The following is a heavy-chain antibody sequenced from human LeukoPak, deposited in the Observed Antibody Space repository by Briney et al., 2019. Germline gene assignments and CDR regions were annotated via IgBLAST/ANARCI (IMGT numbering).Heavy chain of an antibody. D-gene: IGHD6-19*01. CDR3: ARNGYSSGWYSCFDY. CDR2: IIPIFGTA. CDR1: GGTFSSYA. J-gene: IGHJ4*02. V-gene: IGHV1-69*05. Sequence: ASVKVSCKASGGTFSSYAISWVRQAPGQGLEWVGRIIPIFGTANYAQKFQGRVTITTDESTSTAYMELSSLRSEDTAVYYCARNGYSSGWYSCFDYWGQGTLVTVSS.